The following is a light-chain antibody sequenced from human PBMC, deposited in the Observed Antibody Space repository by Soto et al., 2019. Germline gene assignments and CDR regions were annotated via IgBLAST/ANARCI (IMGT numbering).Light chain of an antibody. CDR1: SSNIGAGYD. CDR2: GNS. V-gene: IGLV1-40*01. J-gene: IGLJ1*01. Sequence: QSVLTQPPSVSGAPGQRVTISCTGSSSNIGAGYDVHWYQQLPGTAPKLLIYGNSNRPSGVPDRFSGSKSGTSASLAITGLEAEDEADSYCQSYDSSLSGLDVFGTGTKLTVL. CDR3: QSYDSSLSGLDV.